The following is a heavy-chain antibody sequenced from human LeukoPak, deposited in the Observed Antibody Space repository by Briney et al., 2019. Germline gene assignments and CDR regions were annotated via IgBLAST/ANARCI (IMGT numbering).Heavy chain of an antibody. CDR2: IYYSGST. CDR3: ARHRSCSSSWYGAFDI. D-gene: IGHD6-13*01. CDR1: GGSISSYY. Sequence: PSETLSLTCTVSGGSISSYYWSWIRQPPGKGLEWIGYIYYSGSTNYNPSLKSRVTISVDTSKNQFSLKLSSVTAADTAVYYCARHRSCSSSWYGAFDIWGQGTMVTVSS. J-gene: IGHJ3*02. V-gene: IGHV4-59*08.